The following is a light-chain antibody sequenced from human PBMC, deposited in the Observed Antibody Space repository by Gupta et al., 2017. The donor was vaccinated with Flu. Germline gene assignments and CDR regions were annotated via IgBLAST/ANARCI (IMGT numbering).Light chain of an antibody. CDR1: QSISNW. V-gene: IGKV1-5*03. J-gene: IGKJ2*03. CDR2: GAS. Sequence: DIQMPQSPSTLSASVGDRVTITCRASQSISNWLAWYQQKPGKAPKLLIYGASNLQSGVPSRFSGSASGTEFTLTISSLKPDDFATYYCHHYTGVAKGFGQGTRLEIK. CDR3: HHYTGVAKG.